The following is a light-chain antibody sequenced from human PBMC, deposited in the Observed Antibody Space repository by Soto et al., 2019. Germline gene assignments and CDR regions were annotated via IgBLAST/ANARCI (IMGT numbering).Light chain of an antibody. V-gene: IGKV1-5*03. CDR1: QSIDTW. CDR3: QRYHTYSGT. J-gene: IGKJ3*01. Sequence: DIQMTQSPSTLSASVGDRVTITCRASQSIDTWLAWYQQKPGKAPKLLIYRASSIESGVPSRFSGSGSGTEFTLTISRLQPDDFSAYYCQRYHTYSGTFGPGTKVEIK. CDR2: RAS.